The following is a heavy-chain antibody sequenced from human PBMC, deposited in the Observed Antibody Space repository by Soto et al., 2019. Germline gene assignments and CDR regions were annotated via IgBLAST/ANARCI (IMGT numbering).Heavy chain of an antibody. CDR1: GGSFSCYY. CDR2: INHSGST. J-gene: IGHJ6*02. D-gene: IGHD6-13*01. V-gene: IGHV4-34*01. CDR3: ARVPGYSSPYYGMDV. Sequence: SETLSLTCAVYGGSFSCYYWSWIRQPPGKGLEWIGEINHSGSTNYNPSLKSRVTISVDTSKNQFSLKLSSVTAADTAVYYCARVPGYSSPYYGMDVWGQGTTVTVSS.